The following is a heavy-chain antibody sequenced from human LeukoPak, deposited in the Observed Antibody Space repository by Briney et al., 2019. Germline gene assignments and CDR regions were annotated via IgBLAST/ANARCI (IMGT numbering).Heavy chain of an antibody. CDR3: ARTISVAGTQSCYFDL. D-gene: IGHD6-19*01. V-gene: IGHV4-59*02. CDR1: GGSVKSSY. CDR2: IYYSGST. J-gene: IGHJ2*01. Sequence: KTSETLSPTCTVSGGSVKSSYWSWIRQPPGKRLEWIGYIYYSGSTNLNPSLRSRVTVSVDTSKNQFSLRLSSVTAADTAVYYCARTISVAGTQSCYFDLWGRGTLVTVSS.